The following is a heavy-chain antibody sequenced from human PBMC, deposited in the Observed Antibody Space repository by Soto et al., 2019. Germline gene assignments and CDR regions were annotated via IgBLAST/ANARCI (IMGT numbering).Heavy chain of an antibody. V-gene: IGHV1-3*01. CDR1: GYTFTDYA. D-gene: IGHD5-18*01. J-gene: IGHJ4*02. CDR3: ARDTGYTSGSLNY. Sequence: ASVKVSCKASGYTFTDYALHWVRQAPGQRLEWMGWMNAGVGNTLYSQKFQGRITITRDTSASTAYMELNSLKSEDTAIYYCARDTGYTSGSLNYWGPGPLVTVAS. CDR2: MNAGVGNT.